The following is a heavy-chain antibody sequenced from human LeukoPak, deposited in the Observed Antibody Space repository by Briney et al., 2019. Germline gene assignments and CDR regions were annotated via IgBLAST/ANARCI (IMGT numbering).Heavy chain of an antibody. V-gene: IGHV3-15*01. Sequence: SGGSLRLSCTASGFTFSNAGMNWVRQAPGKGLEWVGRIKTKSEGGTTDYAAPAKGRFTISRDDSKNALFLQMDSLKSDDTAMYYCTTEFKELGSFFYFYYMDVWGTGTTVTISS. J-gene: IGHJ6*03. CDR1: GFTFSNAG. D-gene: IGHD3-10*01. CDR2: IKTKSEGGTT. CDR3: TTEFKELGSFFYFYYMDV.